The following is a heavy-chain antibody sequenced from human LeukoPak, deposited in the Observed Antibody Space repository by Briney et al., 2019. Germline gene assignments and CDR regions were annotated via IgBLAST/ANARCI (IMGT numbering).Heavy chain of an antibody. CDR3: GRVPDYYDNSGANYYYYMDV. CDR1: GFTFDDYG. D-gene: IGHD3-22*01. J-gene: IGHJ6*03. CDR2: FNWNGGST. Sequence: GGSLRSSCAASGFTFDDYGMSWVRQAPGKGLEWVSGFNWNGGSTGYADSVKGRFTISRDNAKNSLYLQMNSLRAEDTALYYFGRVPDYYDNSGANYYYYMDVWGKGTTVTVSS. V-gene: IGHV3-20*04.